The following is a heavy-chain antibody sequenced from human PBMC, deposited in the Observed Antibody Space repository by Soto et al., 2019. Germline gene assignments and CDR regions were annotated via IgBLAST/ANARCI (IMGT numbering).Heavy chain of an antibody. CDR2: FDPEDGET. CDR3: AIFRPHSSGWSYLDYYYGMDV. CDR1: GYTLTELS. D-gene: IGHD6-19*01. V-gene: IGHV1-24*01. J-gene: IGHJ6*02. Sequence: GASVKVSCKVSGYTLTELSMHWVRQAPGKGLEKKGGFDPEDGETIYAQKYQGRVTMTEDTSTDTAYMELSSLRSEDTAVYYCAIFRPHSSGWSYLDYYYGMDVWGQGTTVTVSS.